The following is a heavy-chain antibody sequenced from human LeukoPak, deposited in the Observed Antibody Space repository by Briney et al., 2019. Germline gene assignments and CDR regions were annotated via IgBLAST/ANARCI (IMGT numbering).Heavy chain of an antibody. CDR1: GGSISSGNFY. Sequence: SETLSLTCTVSGGSISSGNFYWSWIRQPPGKGLEWIGYIFYLGSTYYNLSLKSRVTMSVDTSKNQFSLKLRSVTAADTAVYYRARKYPYHWFDPWGQGTLVNVSS. CDR2: IFYLGST. J-gene: IGHJ5*02. CDR3: ARKYPYHWFDP. V-gene: IGHV4-30-4*01. D-gene: IGHD3-16*01.